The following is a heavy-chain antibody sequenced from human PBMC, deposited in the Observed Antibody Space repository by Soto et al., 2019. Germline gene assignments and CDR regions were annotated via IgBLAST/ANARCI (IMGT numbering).Heavy chain of an antibody. D-gene: IGHD6-19*01. Sequence: PSETLSLTCAVYGGSFSGYYWSWIRQPPGQGLEWIGEINHSGSINYNPSLKSRVTISVDTSKNQFSLKLTSVTAADTAVYYCARGPEQWPLDYWGQGALVTVSS. CDR2: INHSGSI. CDR3: ARGPEQWPLDY. J-gene: IGHJ4*02. V-gene: IGHV4-34*01. CDR1: GGSFSGYY.